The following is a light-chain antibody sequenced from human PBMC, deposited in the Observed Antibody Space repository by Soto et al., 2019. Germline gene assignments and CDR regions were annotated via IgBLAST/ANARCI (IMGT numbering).Light chain of an antibody. CDR1: RTLLHSNGYNY. CDR2: LGS. V-gene: IGKV2-28*01. J-gene: IGKJ3*01. CDR3: MQAIQTPFT. Sequence: DVVMTHSPLSLPVPPGEPASISCRSSRTLLHSNGYNYLDWYLQKPGQSPQLLSYLGSYRASGVPDRFTGRGSGTDFTLKIGRVEAEDVGVYYCMQAIQTPFTFGPGTKVEIK.